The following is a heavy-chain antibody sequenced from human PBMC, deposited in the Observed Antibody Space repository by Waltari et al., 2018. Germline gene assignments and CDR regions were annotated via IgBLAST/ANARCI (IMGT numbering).Heavy chain of an antibody. D-gene: IGHD6-13*01. V-gene: IGHV1-69*01. Sequence: QVQLVQSGAEVKKPGSSVKVSCKASGGTFRSYAISWRRRAPGPGLEWMGGIIPIFGTANYAQKFQGRVTITADESTSTAYMELSSLRSEDTAVYYCARGPGTEYFQHWGQGTLVTVSS. CDR3: ARGPGTEYFQH. CDR1: GGTFRSYA. CDR2: IIPIFGTA. J-gene: IGHJ1*01.